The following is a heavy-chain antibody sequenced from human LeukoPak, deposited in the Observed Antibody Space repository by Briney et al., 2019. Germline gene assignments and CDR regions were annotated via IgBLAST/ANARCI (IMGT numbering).Heavy chain of an antibody. CDR2: IYHSGST. J-gene: IGHJ4*02. Sequence: PSETLSLTCAVSGGSISSSNWWSWVRQPPGKGLEWIGEIYHSGSTNYNPSLKSRVTISVDKSKNQFSLRLSSVTAADTAVYYCASLLTSGSYPIDYWGQGTLVTVSS. D-gene: IGHD3-10*01. CDR3: ASLLTSGSYPIDY. V-gene: IGHV4-4*02. CDR1: GGSISSSNW.